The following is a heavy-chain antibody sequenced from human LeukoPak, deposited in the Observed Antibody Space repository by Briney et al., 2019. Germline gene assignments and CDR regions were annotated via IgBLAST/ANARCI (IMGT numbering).Heavy chain of an antibody. V-gene: IGHV3-53*01. CDR2: IYSGGST. CDR3: ARLSGDYFDY. Sequence: GGSLRLSCAASGFTVSSNYMSWVREAPGKGLEWVSVIYSGGSTYYSDSVKGRFTISRDNSKNTLYLQMNSLRAEDTAVYYCARLSGDYFDYWGQGTLVTVSS. CDR1: GFTVSSNY. J-gene: IGHJ4*02. D-gene: IGHD4-17*01.